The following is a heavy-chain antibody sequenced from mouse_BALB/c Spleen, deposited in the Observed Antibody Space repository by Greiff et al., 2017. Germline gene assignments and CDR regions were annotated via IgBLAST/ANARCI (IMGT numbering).Heavy chain of an antibody. CDR3: ARDGNSHFDY. V-gene: IGHV5-17*02. D-gene: IGHD2-1*01. Sequence: EVKLVESGGGLVQPGGSRKLSCAASGFTFSSFGMHWVRQAPEKGLEWVAYISSGSSTIYYADTVKGRFTISRDNPKNTLFLQMTSLRSEDTAMYYCARDGNSHFDYWGQGTTLTVSS. CDR1: GFTFSSFG. CDR2: ISSGSSTI. J-gene: IGHJ2*01.